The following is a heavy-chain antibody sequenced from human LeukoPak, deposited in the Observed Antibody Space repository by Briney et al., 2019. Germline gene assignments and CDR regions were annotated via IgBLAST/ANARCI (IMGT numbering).Heavy chain of an antibody. Sequence: SETLSLTCTVSGGSISSYYCSWIRQPPGKGLEWIGYIYYSGSTTYNPSLKSRVTISVDTSKNQFSLKLSSVTAADTAVYYCARHGTSRITMNHWGQGTLVTVSS. J-gene: IGHJ4*02. CDR1: GGSISSYY. D-gene: IGHD3-22*01. CDR3: ARHGTSRITMNH. CDR2: IYYSGST. V-gene: IGHV4-59*08.